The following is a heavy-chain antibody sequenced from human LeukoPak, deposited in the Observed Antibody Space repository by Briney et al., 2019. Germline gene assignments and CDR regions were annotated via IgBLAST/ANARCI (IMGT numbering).Heavy chain of an antibody. D-gene: IGHD3-3*01. CDR2: VSTTGGST. CDR3: AKTDRTGALGRFRMRSDAFDI. CDR1: GFIFSSYS. Sequence: GGSLRLSCAASGFIFSSYSMNWVRQAPGKGLEWVSTVSTTGGSTYYADSVKGRFTISRDNSKDTLYLQMNSLRAEDTAVYYCAKTDRTGALGRFRMRSDAFDIWGQGTMVTVSS. V-gene: IGHV3-23*01. J-gene: IGHJ3*02.